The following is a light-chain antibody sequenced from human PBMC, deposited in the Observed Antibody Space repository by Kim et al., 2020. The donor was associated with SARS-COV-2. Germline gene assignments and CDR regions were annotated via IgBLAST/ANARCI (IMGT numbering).Light chain of an antibody. J-gene: IGLJ2*01. CDR2: QDC. CDR1: KLGDKY. Sequence: SYELTQPPSVSVSAGQTASITFSGDKLGDKYACLYQQKPGQSPVLVIYQDCKRPSGIPERFSGSNSGNTATLTISGTQALDEDDYYYQAWDSSTVVFGGGTQLTFL. V-gene: IGLV3-1*01. CDR3: QAWDSSTVV.